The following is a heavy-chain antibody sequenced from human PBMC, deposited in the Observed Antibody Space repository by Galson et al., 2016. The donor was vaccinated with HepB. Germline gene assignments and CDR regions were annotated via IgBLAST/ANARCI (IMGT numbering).Heavy chain of an antibody. Sequence: SVKVSCKASGYTFNTYNMHWVRQAPGQGLEWMGIIKPSGGNTIYAQKFQDRITMTRDTSTSTVYMELISLRSEDTAVYYYARELDHSSYFDYWGQGTLLTVSS. CDR1: GYTFNTYN. V-gene: IGHV1-46*02. D-gene: IGHD6-6*01. CDR3: ARELDHSSYFDY. J-gene: IGHJ4*02. CDR2: IKPSGGNT.